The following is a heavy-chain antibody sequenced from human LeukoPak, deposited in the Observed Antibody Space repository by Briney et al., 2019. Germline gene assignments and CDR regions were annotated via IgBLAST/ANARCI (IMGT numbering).Heavy chain of an antibody. CDR1: GFTFSSYG. Sequence: GGSLRLSCAASGFTFSSYGMHWVRQAPGKGLEWVAFIRYDGSNKYYADSVKGRFTISRDNSKNTLYLQMNSLRAEDTAVYYCAEDSRITMVRGVIGHFDYWGQGTLVTVSS. D-gene: IGHD3-10*01. CDR2: IRYDGSNK. V-gene: IGHV3-30*02. CDR3: AEDSRITMVRGVIGHFDY. J-gene: IGHJ4*02.